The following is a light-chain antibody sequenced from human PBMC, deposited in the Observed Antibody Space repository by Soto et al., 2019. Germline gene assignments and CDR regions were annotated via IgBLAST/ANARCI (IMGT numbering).Light chain of an antibody. CDR2: GAS. CDR1: RRVTSSY. Sequence: EIVLTQSPGTLSLSPGERATLSCRARRRVTSSYLAWYQQKLGQAPRLLIYGASNRATGIPDRFSASGSGTDFTLTISRLEHEDFAVYYCQQYGSSPRTFGPGTKVDIK. J-gene: IGKJ1*01. CDR3: QQYGSSPRT. V-gene: IGKV3-20*01.